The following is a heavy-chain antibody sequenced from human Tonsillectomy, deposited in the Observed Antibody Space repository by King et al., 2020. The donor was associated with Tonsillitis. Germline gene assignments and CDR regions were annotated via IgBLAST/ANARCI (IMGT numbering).Heavy chain of an antibody. Sequence: VQLQESGPGLVTPSGTLSLTCTVPGGSINNYWSWIRQPPGKGLEWIGYIYFSGSTKYNPALKSRVTISIDTSKNQFSLKLSSVTAADTDVYHCASRPPSQRWLPYFDYWGRGALVTVSS. CDR1: GGSINNY. CDR2: IYFSGST. J-gene: IGHJ4*02. D-gene: IGHD6-19*01. V-gene: IGHV4-59*01. CDR3: ASRPPSQRWLPYFDY.